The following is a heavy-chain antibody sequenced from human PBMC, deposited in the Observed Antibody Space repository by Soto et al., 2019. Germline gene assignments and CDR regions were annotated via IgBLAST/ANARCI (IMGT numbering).Heavy chain of an antibody. V-gene: IGHV4-59*01. CDR3: ARSGGLGAVAVDY. CDR1: GGSIRGYH. D-gene: IGHD6-19*01. J-gene: IGHJ4*02. CDR2: IHYSGST. Sequence: SETLSLTCTVSGGSIRGYHWSWIRQSPGKGLEWIGYIHYSGSTNYNPSLKSRVTISVDTSKNQLSLKLSSVAAADTAVYYCARSGGLGAVAVDYWGQGTLVTVS.